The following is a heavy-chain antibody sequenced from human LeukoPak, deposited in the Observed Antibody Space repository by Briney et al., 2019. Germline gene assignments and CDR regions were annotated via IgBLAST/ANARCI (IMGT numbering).Heavy chain of an antibody. J-gene: IGHJ6*02. CDR1: GGSISSGSYY. CDR2: IYTSGST. CDR3: ARASRGMDV. V-gene: IGHV4-61*02. Sequence: SQTLSLTCTASGGSISSGSYYWSWIRQPAGKGLEWIGRIYTSGSTNYNPSLKSRVTISVDTSKNQFSLKLSSVTAADTAVYYCARASRGMDVWGQGTTVTVSS.